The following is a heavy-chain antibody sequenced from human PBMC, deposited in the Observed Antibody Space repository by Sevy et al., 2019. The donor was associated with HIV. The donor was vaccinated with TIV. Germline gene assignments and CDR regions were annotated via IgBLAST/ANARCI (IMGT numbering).Heavy chain of an antibody. Sequence: SETLSLTCTVSGGSISSYYWSWIRQPPGKGLEWIGYIYYSGSTNYNPSLKSRVTISVDTSKNQFSLKLSSVTAADTAVYYCARDSYYYGSGRHGMDVWGQGTTVTVS. CDR1: GGSISSYY. V-gene: IGHV4-59*01. J-gene: IGHJ6*02. CDR3: ARDSYYYGSGRHGMDV. CDR2: IYYSGST. D-gene: IGHD3-10*01.